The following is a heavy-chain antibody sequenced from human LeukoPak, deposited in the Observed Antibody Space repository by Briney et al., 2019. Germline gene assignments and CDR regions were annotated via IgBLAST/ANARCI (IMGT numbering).Heavy chain of an antibody. D-gene: IGHD1-14*01. Sequence: ASVKVSCKASGFTFTSSAMQWVRQARGQRLEWIGWIVVGSGNTNYAQKFQERVTITRDMFTSTAYMELSSLRSEDTAVYYCAADSGFFAPDYPEEDYYYYYGMDVWGQGTTVTVSS. V-gene: IGHV1-58*02. J-gene: IGHJ6*02. CDR3: AADSGFFAPDYPEEDYYYYYGMDV. CDR1: GFTFTSSA. CDR2: IVVGSGNT.